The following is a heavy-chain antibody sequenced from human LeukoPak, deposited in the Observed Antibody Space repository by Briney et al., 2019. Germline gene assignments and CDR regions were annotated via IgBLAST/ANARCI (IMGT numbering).Heavy chain of an antibody. V-gene: IGHV4-4*07. Sequence: SETLSLTCTVSGRSISSYYWSWIRQPAGKGLEWIGRIYTSGTTNYNPSLKSRVTMSVDTSKNQFSLKLSSVTAADTAVYYCARVIAVTTYYYYYYMDVWGKGTTVAVSS. J-gene: IGHJ6*03. CDR1: GRSISSYY. D-gene: IGHD4-17*01. CDR2: IYTSGTT. CDR3: ARVIAVTTYYYYYYMDV.